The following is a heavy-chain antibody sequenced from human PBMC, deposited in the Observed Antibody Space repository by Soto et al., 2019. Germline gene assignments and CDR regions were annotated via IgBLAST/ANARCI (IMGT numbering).Heavy chain of an antibody. V-gene: IGHV3-33*01. CDR2: IWYDGSNK. CDR3: ARDPGRVCSGGSCYSDY. D-gene: IGHD2-15*01. Sequence: GGSVRLSCAASGFTFSSYGMHWVRQAPGKGLEWVAVIWYDGSNKYYADSVKGRFTISRDNSKNTLYLQMNSLRAEDTAVYYCARDPGRVCSGGSCYSDYWGQGTLVTVSS. CDR1: GFTFSSYG. J-gene: IGHJ4*02.